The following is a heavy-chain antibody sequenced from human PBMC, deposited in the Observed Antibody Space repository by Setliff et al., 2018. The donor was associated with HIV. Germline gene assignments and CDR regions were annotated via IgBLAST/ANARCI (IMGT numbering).Heavy chain of an antibody. Sequence: SETLSLTCTVSGGSISSSSYYWGWIRQPPGKGLEWVGSIYHSGATYFTPSLKSRVTLSVDTSKNQFFLRLTSVSAADTGLYFCARHSPVTAEDYMDVWGKGPRSPSP. J-gene: IGHJ6*03. CDR3: ARHSPVTAEDYMDV. CDR1: GGSISSSSYY. CDR2: IYHSGAT. V-gene: IGHV4-39*01. D-gene: IGHD2-21*02.